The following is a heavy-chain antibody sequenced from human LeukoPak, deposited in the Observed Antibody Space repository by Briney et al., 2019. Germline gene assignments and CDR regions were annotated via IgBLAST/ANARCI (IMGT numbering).Heavy chain of an antibody. CDR2: IYTSGGT. V-gene: IGHV4-4*07. Sequence: SETLSLTCTVSGGSISSYSWSWIRQPAGKGLEWIGLIYTSGGTNYNPSLKSRVTISVDKSKNQFSLKLSSVTAADTAVYYCANLWVNWGQGTLVTVSS. CDR1: GGSISSYS. J-gene: IGHJ4*02. CDR3: ANLWVN. D-gene: IGHD3-10*01.